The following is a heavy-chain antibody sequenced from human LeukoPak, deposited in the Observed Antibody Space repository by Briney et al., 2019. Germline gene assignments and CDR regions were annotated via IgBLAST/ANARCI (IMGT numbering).Heavy chain of an antibody. CDR2: IYYSGTT. D-gene: IGHD1-26*01. CDR3: ASLQNIVGATPLPDY. CDR1: GGSISSSTYY. Sequence: PSETLSLTCTVSGGSISSSTYYWGWIRQPPGKGQEWIGTIYYSGTTYYNPSLKSRVTISIDTSTNQFSLKLNSVTAADTAVYYCASLQNIVGATPLPDYWGQGTLVTVSS. V-gene: IGHV4-39*07. J-gene: IGHJ4*02.